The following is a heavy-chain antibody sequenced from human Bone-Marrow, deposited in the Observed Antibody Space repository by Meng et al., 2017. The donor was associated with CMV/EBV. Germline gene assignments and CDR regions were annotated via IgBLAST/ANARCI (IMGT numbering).Heavy chain of an antibody. CDR1: GFTFSSYA. CDR2: ISYDGSNK. Sequence: GGSLRLSCAASGFTFSSYAMHWVRQAPGKGLEWVAVISYDGSNKYYADSVKGRFTISRDNSKNTLYLQMNSLRAEDTAVYYCAREDRRVYFDYWGQGTLVTVSS. CDR3: AREDRRVYFDY. J-gene: IGHJ4*02. V-gene: IGHV3-30*04.